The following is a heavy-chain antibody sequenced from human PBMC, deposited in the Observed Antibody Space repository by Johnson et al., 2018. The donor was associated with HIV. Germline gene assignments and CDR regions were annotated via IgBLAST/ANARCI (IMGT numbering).Heavy chain of an antibody. CDR2: ISYDGSNK. Sequence: QVQLVESGGGVVQPGRSLRLSCAASGFTFSSYAMHWVRQAPGKGLEWVAVISYDGSNKYYADSVKGRFPISRDNSKNTLYLQMNSLRAEDTAMYYCARDNGYYYDSSGSRNAFDIWGQGTMVTVSS. CDR1: GFTFSSYA. V-gene: IGHV3-30-3*01. CDR3: ARDNGYYYDSSGSRNAFDI. J-gene: IGHJ3*02. D-gene: IGHD3-22*01.